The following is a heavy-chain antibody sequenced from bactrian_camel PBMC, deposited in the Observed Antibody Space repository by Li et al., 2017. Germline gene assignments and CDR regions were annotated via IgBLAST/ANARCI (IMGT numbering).Heavy chain of an antibody. J-gene: IGHJ4*01. D-gene: IGHD6*01. CDR2: INWSNGIT. Sequence: HVQLVESGGGSVQAGGSLTLSCVADAYTYGNKALGWFRRVPGKEREGVACINWSNGITYYADSVKGRFTISRDDAKNALYLQLNSLKTEDTAMYYCTREDPGAGRADWGRGTQVTVS. CDR1: AYTYGNKA. V-gene: IGHV3S60*01. CDR3: TREDPGAGRAD.